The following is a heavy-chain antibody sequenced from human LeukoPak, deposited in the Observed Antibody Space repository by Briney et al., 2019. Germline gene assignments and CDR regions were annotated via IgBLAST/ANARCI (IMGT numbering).Heavy chain of an antibody. CDR1: GYTFTSYG. Sequence: ASVKVSCKASGYTFTSYGISWVRQAPGQGLEWMGWISAYNGNTNYAQKLRGRVTMTTDTSTSTAYMELRSLRSDDTAVYYCASGMVRRNYYYYGMDVWGKGTTVTVSS. D-gene: IGHD3-10*01. CDR2: ISAYNGNT. V-gene: IGHV1-18*04. J-gene: IGHJ6*04. CDR3: ASGMVRRNYYYYGMDV.